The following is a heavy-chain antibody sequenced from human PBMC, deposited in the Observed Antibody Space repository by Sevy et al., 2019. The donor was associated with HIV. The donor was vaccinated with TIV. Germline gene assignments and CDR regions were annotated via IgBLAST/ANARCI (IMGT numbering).Heavy chain of an antibody. CDR2: IKQDGSEK. J-gene: IGHJ3*02. Sequence: GGSLRLSCAASGFTFSSYWMSWVRQAPGKGLEWVANIKQDGSEKYYVDSVKGRFTISRDNAKNSLYLQMNSLRAEDTAVYYCARHGEGYFGRGSTTAAFDIWGQGTMVTVSS. V-gene: IGHV3-7*01. D-gene: IGHD2-21*01. CDR1: GFTFSSYW. CDR3: ARHGEGYFGRGSTTAAFDI.